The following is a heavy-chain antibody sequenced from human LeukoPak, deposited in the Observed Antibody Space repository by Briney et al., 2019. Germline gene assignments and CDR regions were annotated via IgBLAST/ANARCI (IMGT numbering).Heavy chain of an antibody. CDR1: GYSFTSYW. CDR3: ARGSAVAGPQWPYYYYGMDV. D-gene: IGHD6-19*01. CDR2: IYPGDSDT. J-gene: IGHJ6*02. V-gene: IGHV5-51*01. Sequence: GESLKISGKGSGYSFTSYWIGWVRQMPGKGLEWMGIIYPGDSDTRYSPSFQGQVTISADKSISTAYLQWSSLKASDTAMYYCARGSAVAGPQWPYYYYGMDVWGQGTTVTVSS.